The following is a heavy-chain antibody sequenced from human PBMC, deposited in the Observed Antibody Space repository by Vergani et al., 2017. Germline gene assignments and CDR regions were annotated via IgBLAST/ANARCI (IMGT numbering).Heavy chain of an antibody. D-gene: IGHD5-18*01. Sequence: QLQLQESGPGLVKPSETLSLTCTVSGGSISSSSYYWGWIRQPPGKGLEWIGYIYYSGSTNYNPSLKSRVTISVDTSKNQFSLKLSSVTAADTAVYYCARRRGYSYGLMDVWGQGTTVTVSS. J-gene: IGHJ6*02. CDR1: GGSISSSSYY. CDR2: IYYSGST. CDR3: ARRRGYSYGLMDV. V-gene: IGHV4-61*05.